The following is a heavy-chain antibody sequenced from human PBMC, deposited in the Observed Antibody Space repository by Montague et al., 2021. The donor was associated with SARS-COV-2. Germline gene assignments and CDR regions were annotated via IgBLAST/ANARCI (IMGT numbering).Heavy chain of an antibody. Sequence: TLSLTCTVYGGSISSGGYYWSWIRQHPGKGLEWIGYIYYSGSTYYNPSLKSRVTISVDTSKNQFSLKLSSVTAADTAVYYCARVRGGFLEWLLYFDSWGQGTLVTVSS. CDR3: ARVRGGFLEWLLYFDS. J-gene: IGHJ4*02. CDR1: GGSISSGGYY. CDR2: IYYSGST. V-gene: IGHV4-31*03. D-gene: IGHD3-3*01.